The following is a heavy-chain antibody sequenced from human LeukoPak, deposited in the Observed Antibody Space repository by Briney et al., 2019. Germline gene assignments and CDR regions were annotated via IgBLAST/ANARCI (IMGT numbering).Heavy chain of an antibody. J-gene: IGHJ3*02. CDR1: GFTFSSYS. D-gene: IGHD3-10*01. Sequence: PGGSLRLSCAASGFTFSSYSMNWVRQAPGKGLEWVSSINSSSGYIYYADSVKGRFTISRDNSKNTLYLQMNSLRAEDTAVYYCAKLAEVDSMVRGVIDAFDIWGQGTMVTVSS. V-gene: IGHV3-21*01. CDR2: INSSSGYI. CDR3: AKLAEVDSMVRGVIDAFDI.